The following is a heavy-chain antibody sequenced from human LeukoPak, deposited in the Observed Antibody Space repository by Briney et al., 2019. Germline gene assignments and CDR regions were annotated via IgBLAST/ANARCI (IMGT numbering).Heavy chain of an antibody. D-gene: IGHD5-24*01. J-gene: IGHJ4*02. CDR2: FYVGGAT. CDR3: ARGDGYNFFDY. V-gene: IGHV3-53*01. CDR1: GFTFSSYS. Sequence: GGSLRLSCAASGFTFSSYSMNWVRQAPGKGLEWVSVFYVGGATYYADSVKGRFTISRDNSENTLYLQMKSLRAEDTAVYYCARGDGYNFFDYWGQGTLVTVSS.